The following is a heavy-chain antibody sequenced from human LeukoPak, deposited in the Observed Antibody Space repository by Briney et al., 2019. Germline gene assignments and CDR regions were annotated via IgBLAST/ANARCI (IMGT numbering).Heavy chain of an antibody. CDR2: IYNNGYSGST. Sequence: SETLSLTCTVSGGSISSYYWSWIRQPPGKGLEWIGYIYNNGYSGSTNYNPSLKSRVTIEVDTSKGQFSLKLTSVTAADTAVYYCAGHPRISWFDPWGQGTLVTVSS. CDR3: AGHPRISWFDP. D-gene: IGHD3-3*02. J-gene: IGHJ5*02. CDR1: GGSISSYY. V-gene: IGHV4-59*08.